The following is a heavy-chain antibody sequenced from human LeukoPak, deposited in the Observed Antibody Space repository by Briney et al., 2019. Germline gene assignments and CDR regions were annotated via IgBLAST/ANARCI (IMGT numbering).Heavy chain of an antibody. CDR1: GFTFSSYG. CDR3: ARDIGVITGYYGMVV. D-gene: IGHD5-24*01. V-gene: IGHV3-30*02. J-gene: IGHJ6*02. CDR2: IRYNGSNK. Sequence: QPGGSLRLSCAASGFTFSSYGMHWVRQAPGKGLEWVAIIRYNGSNKYYADSVKGRFTISRDNSKNTLYLQMNSLRAEDTAVYYCARDIGVITGYYGMVVWGQGTTLTVS.